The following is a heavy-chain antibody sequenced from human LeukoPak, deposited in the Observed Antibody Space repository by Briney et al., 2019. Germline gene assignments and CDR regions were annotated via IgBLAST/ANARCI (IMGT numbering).Heavy chain of an antibody. D-gene: IGHD2-2*01. CDR2: INPNSGGT. J-gene: IGHJ5*02. CDR1: GYTFTGYY. Sequence: ASVKVSRKASGYTFTGYYMHWVRQAPGQGLEWMGWINPNSGGTNYAQKFQGRVTMTRDTSISTAYMELSRLRSDDTAVYYCARDRYCSSTSCYRWFDPWGQGTLVTVSS. V-gene: IGHV1-2*02. CDR3: ARDRYCSSTSCYRWFDP.